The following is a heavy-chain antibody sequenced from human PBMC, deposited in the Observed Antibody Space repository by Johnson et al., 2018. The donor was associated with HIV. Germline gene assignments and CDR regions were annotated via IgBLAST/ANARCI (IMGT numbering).Heavy chain of an antibody. V-gene: IGHV3-66*01. D-gene: IGHD3-22*01. CDR2: LWSGGNT. Sequence: VQLVESGGGLVQPGGSLRLSCAASGLSVSNNYMSWVRQAPGKGLEWVSVLWSGGNTWYAGSVTGRFTISRDNSKNTLYLQMHSLIAEDTAVYYCAKEIGQYYDGSSGYALDMWGQGTMVTVSA. CDR3: AKEIGQYYDGSSGYALDM. J-gene: IGHJ3*02. CDR1: GLSVSNNY.